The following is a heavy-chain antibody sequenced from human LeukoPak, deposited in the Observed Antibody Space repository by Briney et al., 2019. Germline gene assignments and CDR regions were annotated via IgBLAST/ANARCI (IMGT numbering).Heavy chain of an antibody. CDR3: ARDIRTGAPDYFDS. Sequence: PGGSLRLSCAASGFRFTSYDIHWVRQAPGKGLEWVAVTSIDQGIKFYTDSVKGRFTISRDNSKNTLYLEMNSLRVDDTAVYFCARDIRTGAPDYFDSWGQGTLVTVSS. D-gene: IGHD1-14*01. J-gene: IGHJ4*02. CDR1: GFRFTSYD. V-gene: IGHV3-30*04. CDR2: TSIDQGIK.